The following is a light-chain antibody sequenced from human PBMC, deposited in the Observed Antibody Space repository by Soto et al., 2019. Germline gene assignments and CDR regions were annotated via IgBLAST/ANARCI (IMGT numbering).Light chain of an antibody. CDR3: QQYNNWQT. V-gene: IGKV3-15*01. Sequence: EIVSTQSPSTLSLSPGERPTLSCGARQKGVSSYLAWYQQKPGQAPRLLIYGASSRATGIPARFSGSGSGTEFTLTISSLQSEDFAVYYCQQYNNWQTFGQGTKVDIK. CDR2: GAS. J-gene: IGKJ1*01. CDR1: QKGVSSY.